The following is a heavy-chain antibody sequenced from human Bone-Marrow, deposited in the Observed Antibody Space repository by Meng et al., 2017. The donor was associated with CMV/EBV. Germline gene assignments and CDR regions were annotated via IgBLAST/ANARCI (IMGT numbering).Heavy chain of an antibody. J-gene: IGHJ4*02. CDR2: ISSSSSHI. CDR1: GFTFSSYS. Sequence: GEFLKISCAASGFTFSSYSMNWVRQAPGKGLEWVSSISSSSSHIYYADSVKGRFTISRDNAKNSLYLQMNSLGAEDTAVYYCARGGWYIDYWGQGTLVTVSS. CDR3: ARGGWYIDY. D-gene: IGHD2-15*01. V-gene: IGHV3-21*01.